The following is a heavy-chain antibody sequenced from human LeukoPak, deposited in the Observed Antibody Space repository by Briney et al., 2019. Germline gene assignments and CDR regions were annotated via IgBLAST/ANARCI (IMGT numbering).Heavy chain of an antibody. CDR3: ARDYRRWLQSPYYYYYYMDV. J-gene: IGHJ6*03. Sequence: GGSLRLSCAASGFTFSSYAMHWVRQAPGKGLEWVAVISYDGSNKYYADSVKGRFTISRDNSKNTLYLQMNSLRAEDTAVYYCARDYRRWLQSPYYYYYYMDVWGKGTTVTVSS. CDR1: GFTFSSYA. V-gene: IGHV3-30*04. CDR2: ISYDGSNK. D-gene: IGHD5-24*01.